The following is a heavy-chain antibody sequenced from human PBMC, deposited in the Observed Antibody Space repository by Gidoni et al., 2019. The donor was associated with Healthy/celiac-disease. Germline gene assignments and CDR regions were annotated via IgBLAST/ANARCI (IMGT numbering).Heavy chain of an antibody. J-gene: IGHJ4*02. V-gene: IGHV4-39*02. CDR2: IYYSGST. Sequence: QLQLQESGPGLVQPSETLSLTCTVSGGSISSSSYYWGWIRQPPGKGLEWIGSIYYSGSTDYNPSLKSRVTISVDTSKNQLSLKRSSVTAADTAVYYCARDGYNSHRDYWGQGTLVTVSS. CDR1: GGSISSSSYY. CDR3: ARDGYNSHRDY. D-gene: IGHD5-12*01.